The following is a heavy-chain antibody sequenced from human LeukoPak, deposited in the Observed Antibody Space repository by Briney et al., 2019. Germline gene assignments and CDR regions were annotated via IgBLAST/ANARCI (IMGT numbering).Heavy chain of an antibody. CDR1: GFTFSSYW. CDR2: INSDGSTT. Sequence: GGSLRLSCAASGFTFSSYWMHWVRQAPGKGLVWVSRINSDGSTTNYADSVKGRFTISRDNAKNTLYLQMNSLRAEDTAVYYCARDLYGGKGDYWGQGTLVTVSS. J-gene: IGHJ4*02. D-gene: IGHD4-23*01. CDR3: ARDLYGGKGDY. V-gene: IGHV3-74*01.